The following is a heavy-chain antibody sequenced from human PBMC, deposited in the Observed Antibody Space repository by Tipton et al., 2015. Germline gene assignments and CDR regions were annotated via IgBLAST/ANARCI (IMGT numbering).Heavy chain of an antibody. V-gene: IGHV1-8*01. CDR3: ARSSPRVVVPATADGVFDI. Sequence: QVQLVQSGAEVKEPGASVKVSCKASGYTLTSYDINWVRQATGQGLEWMGWMNPKSGNTNYAQRLQGRVTMTTDTSTSTAYMELRSLRSDDTAVYYCARSSPRVVVPATADGVFDIWGQGTLVTVSS. J-gene: IGHJ3*02. CDR2: MNPKSGNT. D-gene: IGHD2-2*01. CDR1: GYTLTSYD.